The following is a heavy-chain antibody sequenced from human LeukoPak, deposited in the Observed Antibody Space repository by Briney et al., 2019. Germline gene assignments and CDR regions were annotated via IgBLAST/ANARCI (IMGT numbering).Heavy chain of an antibody. D-gene: IGHD3-3*02. V-gene: IGHV3-23*01. J-gene: IGHJ3*02. CDR2: ISTRGGST. CDR1: GFTFNSYV. CDR3: AKDRPLKPIFGVIIEAFDI. Sequence: PGGSLRLSCAASGFTFNSYVMSWVRQTPGKGLEWVSYISTRGGSTYYADSVKGRFTISRDNSKNTLYLQMNSLRAEDTAVYYCAKDRPLKPIFGVIIEAFDIWGQGTMVTVSS.